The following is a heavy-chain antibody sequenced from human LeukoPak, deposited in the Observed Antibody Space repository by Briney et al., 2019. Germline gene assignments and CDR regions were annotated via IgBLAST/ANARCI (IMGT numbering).Heavy chain of an antibody. CDR2: IYYSGTT. D-gene: IGHD2-8*01. J-gene: IGHJ5*02. CDR3: ARQNGGHWTDWFDP. Sequence: PSETLSLTCSVSDGSVSSSSFYWGWIRQTPGTGQEWIGSIYYSGTTYYNPSLKSRVTLFVDTSENRFSLKLTSVTAADTAVYFCARQNGGHWTDWFDPWGQGTLVIVSS. V-gene: IGHV4-39*01. CDR1: DGSVSSSSFY.